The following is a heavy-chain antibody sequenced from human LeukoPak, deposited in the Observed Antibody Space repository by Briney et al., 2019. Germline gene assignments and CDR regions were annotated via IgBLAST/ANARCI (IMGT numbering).Heavy chain of an antibody. J-gene: IGHJ4*02. CDR2: IIPIFGTA. CDR3: ARDFGIGTRVFDY. V-gene: IGHV1-69*13. D-gene: IGHD1-26*01. CDR1: GGTFSSYA. Sequence: SVKVSCKASGGTFSSYAISWVRQAPGQGLEWMGGIIPIFGTANYAQKFQGRVTITADESTSTVYMELSSLRSEDTAVYYCARDFGIGTRVFDYWGQGTLVTVSS.